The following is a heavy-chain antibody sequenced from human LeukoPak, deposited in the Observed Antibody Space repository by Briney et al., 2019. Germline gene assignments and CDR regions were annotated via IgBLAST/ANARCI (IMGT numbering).Heavy chain of an antibody. CDR3: ASRYGDQYYYYYMDV. J-gene: IGHJ6*03. Sequence: GGSLRLSCAASGFTFSSYSMNWVRQAPGKGLEWVSYISSSSSTIYYADSVKGRFTTSRDNAKNSLYLQMNSLRAEGTAVYYCASRYGDQYYYYYMDVWGKGTTVTVSS. D-gene: IGHD4-17*01. V-gene: IGHV3-48*01. CDR2: ISSSSSTI. CDR1: GFTFSSYS.